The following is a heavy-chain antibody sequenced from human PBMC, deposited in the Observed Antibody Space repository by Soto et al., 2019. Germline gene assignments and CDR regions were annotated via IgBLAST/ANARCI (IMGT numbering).Heavy chain of an antibody. CDR3: ARKDYSNEGRSFDP. J-gene: IGHJ5*02. CDR1: GVSISSSSYY. D-gene: IGHD4-4*01. Sequence: PSETLSLTCTVSGVSISSSSYYWGWIRQPPGKGLEWIGSIYYSGSTYYNPSLKSRVTISVDTSKNQFSLKLSSVTAADTAVYYCARKDYSNEGRSFDPWGQGTLVTVSS. CDR2: IYYSGST. V-gene: IGHV4-39*01.